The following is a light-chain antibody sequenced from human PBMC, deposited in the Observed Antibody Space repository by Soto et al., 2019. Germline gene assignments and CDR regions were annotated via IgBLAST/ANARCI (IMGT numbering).Light chain of an antibody. CDR3: HEYNHAPT. J-gene: IGKJ4*01. V-gene: IGKV1-27*01. CDR2: ATS. Sequence: DIQLTQSPSSLSASVGDRVTITCRASQAISSYLAWYQQKPGKVPELLIYATSTLQSGAPSRFSGSGSGTEFTLTISSLQPEDVATYYCHEYNHAPTFFGGTKVEIK. CDR1: QAISSY.